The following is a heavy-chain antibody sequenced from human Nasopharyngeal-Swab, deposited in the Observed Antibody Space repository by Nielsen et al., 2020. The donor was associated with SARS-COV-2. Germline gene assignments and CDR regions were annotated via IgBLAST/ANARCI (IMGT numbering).Heavy chain of an antibody. D-gene: IGHD3-16*02. J-gene: IGHJ4*02. V-gene: IGHV3-74*01. CDR2: MNVDGSTT. CDR1: GFTISGYW. CDR3: ATAGNYRFDF. Sequence: GGSMRLSCAPYGFTISGYWMNWVSQTKEKGLVWVSCMNVDGSTTNYADSVKGRFTISRDNARNTLSLQMNSLRIEDTAVYYCATAGNYRFDFWGQGTQVTVSS.